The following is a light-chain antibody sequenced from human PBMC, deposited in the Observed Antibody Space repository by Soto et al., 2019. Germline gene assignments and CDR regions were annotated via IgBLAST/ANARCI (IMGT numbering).Light chain of an antibody. CDR3: QQFNSYPLT. CDR1: QGISSA. J-gene: IGKJ4*01. CDR2: DAS. V-gene: IGKV1-13*02. Sequence: AVQLTQSPSSLSASVGDRVTITCRASQGISSALAWYQQKPGKAPNLLIYDASSLESGVPSRFSGSGSGTDLTLTISSLQPEDLAIYYCQQFNSYPLTFGGGTKVDIK.